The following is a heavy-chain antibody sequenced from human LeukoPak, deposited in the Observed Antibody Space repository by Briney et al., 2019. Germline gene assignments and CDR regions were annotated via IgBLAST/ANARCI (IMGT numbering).Heavy chain of an antibody. J-gene: IGHJ6*03. CDR3: ASVMVRGVKRYYYYYYMDV. V-gene: IGHV4-59*12. D-gene: IGHD3-10*01. Sequence: SETLSLTCTVSGGSISSYYWSWIRQPPGKGLEWIGYIYYSGSTNYNPSLKSRVTISVDTSKNQFSLKLSSVTAADTAVYYCASVMVRGVKRYYYYYYMDVWGKGTTVTISS. CDR2: IYYSGST. CDR1: GGSISSYY.